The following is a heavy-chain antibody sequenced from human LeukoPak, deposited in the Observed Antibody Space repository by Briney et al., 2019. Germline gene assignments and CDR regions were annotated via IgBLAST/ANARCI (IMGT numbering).Heavy chain of an antibody. CDR3: ARMTTVIGFDY. Sequence: SETLSLTCTVSGGSISSYYWSWIRQPPGKGLEWIGYIYYSGSTNYNPSLKSRVTISVDTSKNQFSLKLSSVTAADTAVYYCARMTTVIGFDYWGQGTLVTVSS. CDR1: GGSISSYY. J-gene: IGHJ4*02. CDR2: IYYSGST. D-gene: IGHD4-17*01. V-gene: IGHV4-59*12.